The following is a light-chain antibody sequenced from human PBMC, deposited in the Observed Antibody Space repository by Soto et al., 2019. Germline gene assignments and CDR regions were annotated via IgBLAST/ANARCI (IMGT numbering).Light chain of an antibody. CDR1: QSISSN. V-gene: IGKV1-39*01. CDR3: QQSSSTPLT. CDR2: AAS. J-gene: IGKJ4*01. Sequence: DIQMTQSPSALSASEGDRVTITCRASQSISSNLNWYQQKAGKAPKLMIYAASSLQSGVPSRFSGSGSGTDFTLTISSLQPEDFATYYCQQSSSTPLTFGGWTKVEI.